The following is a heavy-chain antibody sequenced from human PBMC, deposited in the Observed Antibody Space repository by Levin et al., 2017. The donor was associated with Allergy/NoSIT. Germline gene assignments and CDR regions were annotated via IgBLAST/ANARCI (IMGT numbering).Heavy chain of an antibody. Sequence: ASVKVSCKASGYTFTSYGISWVRQAPGQGLEWMGWISAYNGNTNYAQKLQGRVTMTTDTSTSTAYMELRSLRSDDTAVYYCARVGVLLWFGESARFDPWGQGTLVTVSS. CDR2: ISAYNGNT. CDR3: ARVGVLLWFGESARFDP. D-gene: IGHD3-10*01. CDR1: GYTFTSYG. V-gene: IGHV1-18*01. J-gene: IGHJ5*02.